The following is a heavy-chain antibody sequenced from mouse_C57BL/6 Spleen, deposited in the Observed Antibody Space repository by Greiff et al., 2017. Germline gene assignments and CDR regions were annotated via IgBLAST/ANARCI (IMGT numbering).Heavy chain of an antibody. CDR2: IDPNSGGT. J-gene: IGHJ1*03. V-gene: IGHV1-72*01. D-gene: IGHD1-1*01. CDR3: ARGEIRLYYVSSYEDFEG. CDR1: GYTFTSYW. Sequence: QVQLQQPGAELVKPGASVKLSCKASGYTFTSYWMHWVKQRPGRGLEWIGRIDPNSGGTKYNEKFKSKATLTVDKPSSTAYMQLSSLTSEDSAVYYGARGEIRLYYVSSYEDFEGWGTGTTVTVSS.